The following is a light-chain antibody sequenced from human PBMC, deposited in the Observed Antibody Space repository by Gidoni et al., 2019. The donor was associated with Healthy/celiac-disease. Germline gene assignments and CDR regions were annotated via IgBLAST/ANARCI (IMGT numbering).Light chain of an antibody. Sequence: DIVMTQPPDPLAVSLGERATINCKSSQSVVYSSNNKNYLAWYQQKPGQPPELLIYWASTRESGVPDRFSGSGSETDFTLTISSLQAEDVAVYYCQQYYSTPWTFXQXTKVEIK. V-gene: IGKV4-1*01. CDR3: QQYYSTPWT. CDR1: QSVVYSSNNKNY. CDR2: WAS. J-gene: IGKJ1*01.